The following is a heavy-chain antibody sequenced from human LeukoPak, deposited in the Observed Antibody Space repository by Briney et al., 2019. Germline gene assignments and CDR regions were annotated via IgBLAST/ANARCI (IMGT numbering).Heavy chain of an antibody. V-gene: IGHV3-23*01. D-gene: IGHD3-3*01. CDR1: GFTFSSYA. CDR3: ARAHDFWSGYGNRVGPDI. Sequence: PGGSLRLSCAASGFTFSSYAMSWVRQAPGKGLEWVSGIIGSGGGAYYADSVKGRFTISRDNSKNTLYLQMNSLRAEDTAVYYCARAHDFWSGYGNRVGPDIWGEGTMVTVSS. J-gene: IGHJ3*02. CDR2: IIGSGGGA.